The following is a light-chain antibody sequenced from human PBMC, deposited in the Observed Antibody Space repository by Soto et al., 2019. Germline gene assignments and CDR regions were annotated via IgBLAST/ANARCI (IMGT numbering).Light chain of an antibody. J-gene: IGKJ4*01. CDR3: QQYDSSFT. CDR1: QPVTTTY. Sequence: IVLTQSPATLSLSPGERATLSCTASQPVTTTYISWYQQKFGQAPRLLIYGASTRATGTADRVTGGGFGTDFSLTVSRVEPEDFAVYYCQQYDSSFTFGGGTKVEMK. CDR2: GAS. V-gene: IGKV3-20*01.